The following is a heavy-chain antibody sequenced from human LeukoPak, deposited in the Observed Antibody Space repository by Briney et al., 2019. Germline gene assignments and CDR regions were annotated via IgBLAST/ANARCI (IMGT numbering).Heavy chain of an antibody. CDR2: INPSGGST. CDR3: ARVGVAANFDY. J-gene: IGHJ4*02. D-gene: IGHD2-15*01. V-gene: IGHV1-46*04. Sequence: ASVKVSCKASGYTFTSYDMHWVRQAPGQGLEWMGIINPSGGSTSYAQKLQGRVTMTRDTSTSTVYMELSSLRSEDTAVYYCARVGVAANFDYWGQGTLVTVSS. CDR1: GYTFTSYD.